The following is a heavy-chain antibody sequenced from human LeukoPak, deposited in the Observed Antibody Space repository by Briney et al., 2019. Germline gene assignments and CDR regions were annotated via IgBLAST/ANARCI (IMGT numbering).Heavy chain of an antibody. CDR2: IKPGGDNT. J-gene: IGHJ3*02. V-gene: IGHV1-46*04. D-gene: IGHD5-24*01. Sequence: ASVKVSCEDSVGTFSSYAISWVRQAPGQGLEWMGLIKPGGDNTHYAQNLQGRVTMTRDTSTRTLYMEMSSLRAADTAIYYCARIRYGYTDAYDIWGQGTVVTVPS. CDR1: VGTFSSYA. CDR3: ARIRYGYTDAYDI.